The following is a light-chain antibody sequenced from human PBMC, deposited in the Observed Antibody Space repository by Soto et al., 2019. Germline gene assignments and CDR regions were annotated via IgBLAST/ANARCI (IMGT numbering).Light chain of an antibody. V-gene: IGLV1-40*01. CDR3: QSYDSSLSGQGV. CDR1: SSNIGAGYD. Sequence: QSVLAQPPSVSGARGQRVTISCTGSSSNIGAGYDVHWYQQLPGTAPKLLIYGNSNRPSGVPDRFSGSKSGTSASLAITGLQAEDEADYYCQSYDSSLSGQGVFGGGTKVTVL. J-gene: IGLJ2*01. CDR2: GNS.